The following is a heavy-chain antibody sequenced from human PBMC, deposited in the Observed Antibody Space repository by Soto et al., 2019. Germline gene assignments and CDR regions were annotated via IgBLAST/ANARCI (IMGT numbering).Heavy chain of an antibody. V-gene: IGHV3-30*18. CDR2: MSVDGTNK. CDR1: GFNFSSSG. Sequence: QVQLVESGGGVVQPGRSLRLSCEASGFNFSSSGIHWVRQAPGKGLEWVAVMSVDGTNKYYADAVKGRFSISRDNSKNTLYLQMNILRPEDTAVDYCAKELNSRSTGAGYYYYSGMDVWGQGTTVTVSS. D-gene: IGHD6-13*01. J-gene: IGHJ6*02. CDR3: AKELNSRSTGAGYYYYSGMDV.